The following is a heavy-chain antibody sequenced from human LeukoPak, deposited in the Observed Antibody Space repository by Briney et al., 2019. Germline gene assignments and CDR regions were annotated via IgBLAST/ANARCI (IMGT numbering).Heavy chain of an antibody. J-gene: IGHJ3*02. Sequence: ASVKVSCKASGGTFSSYAISWVRQAPGQGLEWMGGIIPIFGTANYAQKFQGRVTITADKSTSTAYMELSSLRSEDTAVYYCARVVAARGGIFDAFDIWGQGTMVTVSS. CDR2: IIPIFGTA. D-gene: IGHD6-6*01. CDR1: GGTFSSYA. V-gene: IGHV1-69*06. CDR3: ARVVAARGGIFDAFDI.